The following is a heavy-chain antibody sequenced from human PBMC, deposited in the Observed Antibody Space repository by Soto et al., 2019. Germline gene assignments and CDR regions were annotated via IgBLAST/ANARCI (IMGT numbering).Heavy chain of an antibody. V-gene: IGHV3-9*01. J-gene: IGHJ6*02. CDR1: GFTFGDYA. Sequence: EVQLVESGGGLVHPGRSLRLSCAASGFTFGDYAIHWVRQAPGKGLEWVSGISWNSGVTVYADSVRGRFTVFRDNARNSVYLQMNSLRREDTGLYYCVKGSNYYSMDVWGQGTTVTVSS. CDR3: VKGSNYYSMDV. CDR2: ISWNSGVT.